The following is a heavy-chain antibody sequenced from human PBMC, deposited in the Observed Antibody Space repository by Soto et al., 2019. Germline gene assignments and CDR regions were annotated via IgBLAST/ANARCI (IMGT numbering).Heavy chain of an antibody. D-gene: IGHD2-2*01. V-gene: IGHV4-39*01. CDR2: IYYSGST. J-gene: IGHJ6*02. Sequence: SETLSLTCTVSGGSISSSSYYWGWIRQPPGKGLEWIGSIYYSGSTYYNPSLKSRVTISVDTSKNQFSLKLSSVTAADTAVYYCARDVLGYCSSTSCPIGVNYYYYYGMDVWGQGTTVTVSS. CDR1: GGSISSSSYY. CDR3: ARDVLGYCSSTSCPIGVNYYYYYGMDV.